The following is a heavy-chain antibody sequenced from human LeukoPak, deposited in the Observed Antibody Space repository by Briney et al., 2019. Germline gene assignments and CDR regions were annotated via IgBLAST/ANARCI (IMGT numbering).Heavy chain of an antibody. V-gene: IGHV4-59*01. J-gene: IGHJ4*02. D-gene: IGHD1-26*01. CDR3: ARVSMVGATLFDY. CDR1: GGSISSYH. Sequence: PSETLSLTCTVSGGSISSYHWSWIRQPPGKGLEWIGYIYYSGSTNYNPSLKSRVTISVDTSKNQFSLKLSSVTAADTAVYYCARVSMVGATLFDYWGQGTLVTVSS. CDR2: IYYSGST.